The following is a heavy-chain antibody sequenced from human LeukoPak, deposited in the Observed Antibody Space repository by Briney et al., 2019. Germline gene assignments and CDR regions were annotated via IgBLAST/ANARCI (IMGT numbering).Heavy chain of an antibody. V-gene: IGHV3-30*03. J-gene: IGHJ4*02. CDR2: ISSDGGKK. Sequence: GKSLRLSCVVSDSTLSSHGMHWVRQAPGKGLEWVAVISSDGGKKSYADSVKGRFTISRDNSKNTLYLQMDSLGVEDTAIYYCARDRAWDYLDSWDQGPLVTVSS. CDR3: ARDRAWDYLDS. CDR1: DSTLSSHG. D-gene: IGHD1-26*01.